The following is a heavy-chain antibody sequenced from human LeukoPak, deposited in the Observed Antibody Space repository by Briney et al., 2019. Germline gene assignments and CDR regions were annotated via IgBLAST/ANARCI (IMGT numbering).Heavy chain of an antibody. CDR3: ARSHSRYYFDY. J-gene: IGHJ4*02. V-gene: IGHV3-66*02. CDR1: GFTVSSNY. Sequence: PVGSLRLSCAASGFTVSSNYMSWVRQAPGKGLEWVSFIYSGGSTYYADSVKRRFTISTDNSKNTLYLQMNSLRAEDTAVYYCARSHSRYYFDYWGQGTLVTVSS. CDR2: IYSGGST.